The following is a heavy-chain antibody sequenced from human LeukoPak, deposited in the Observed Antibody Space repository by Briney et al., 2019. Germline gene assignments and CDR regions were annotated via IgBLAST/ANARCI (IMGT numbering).Heavy chain of an antibody. CDR2: INSDGSST. J-gene: IGHJ4*02. D-gene: IGHD3-10*01. CDR1: GFTFSSYW. V-gene: IGHV3-74*01. Sequence: GGSLRLSCAASGFTFSSYWMHWVRQAPGKGLVWVSRINSDGSSTSYADSVKGRFTISRDNAKNTLYLQMNSLRAEDTAVYYCARGDLWFGGGYDYFDYWGQGTLVTVSS. CDR3: ARGDLWFGGGYDYFDY.